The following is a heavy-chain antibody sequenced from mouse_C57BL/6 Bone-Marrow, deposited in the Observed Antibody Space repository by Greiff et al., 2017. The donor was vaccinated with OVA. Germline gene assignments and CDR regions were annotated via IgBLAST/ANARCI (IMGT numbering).Heavy chain of an antibody. CDR2: IFPSSGNT. CDR3: AAYYSNYPYWYFDV. D-gene: IGHD2-5*01. Sequence: VQRVESGAELARPGASVKLSCKASGYTFTSYGISWVKPRTGQGLEWLGEIFPSSGNTYYNEKFKGKATLTADKSSSTAYRELRSLTSEDSAVYFCAAYYSNYPYWYFDVWGTGTTVTVSS. V-gene: IGHV1-81*01. J-gene: IGHJ1*03. CDR1: GYTFTSYG.